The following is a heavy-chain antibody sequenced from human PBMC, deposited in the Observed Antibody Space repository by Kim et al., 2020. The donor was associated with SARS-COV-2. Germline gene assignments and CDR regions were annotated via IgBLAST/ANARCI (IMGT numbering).Heavy chain of an antibody. Sequence: ASVKVSCKASGYTFTGYYMHWVRQAPGQGLEWMGWINPNSGGTNYAQKFQGRVTMTRDTSISTAYMELSRLRSDDTAVYYCARGNYYDILTRYYYYYGMDVWGQGTTVTVSS. J-gene: IGHJ6*02. CDR3: ARGNYYDILTRYYYYYGMDV. CDR1: GYTFTGYY. D-gene: IGHD3-9*01. V-gene: IGHV1-2*02. CDR2: INPNSGGT.